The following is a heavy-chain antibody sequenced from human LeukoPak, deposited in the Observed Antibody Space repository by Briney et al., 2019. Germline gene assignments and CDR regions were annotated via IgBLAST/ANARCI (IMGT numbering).Heavy chain of an antibody. CDR3: ARDNTMVRGVIDWFDP. Sequence: ASVKVSCKASGYTFTSYVISWVRQAPGQGLEWMGWISTYNGNTNYAQKFQGRVTMTTDTSTSTAYMELRSLRSDDTAVYYCARDNTMVRGVIDWFDPWGQGTLVTVSS. D-gene: IGHD3-10*01. CDR1: GYTFTSYV. CDR2: ISTYNGNT. V-gene: IGHV1-18*01. J-gene: IGHJ5*02.